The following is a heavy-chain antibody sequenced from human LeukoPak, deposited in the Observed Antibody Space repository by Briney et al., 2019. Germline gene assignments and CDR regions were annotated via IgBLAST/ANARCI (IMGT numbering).Heavy chain of an antibody. Sequence: SETLSLTCAVSGYSISNGYYWGRIRQPPGKGLECVGTIHHSGRTYYNPSLKGRVTISVDTSKNQFSLKLSSVTAADTAVYYCARQSLTPGLDYWGQGTLVSVSS. CDR1: GYSISNGYY. CDR2: IHHSGRT. V-gene: IGHV4-38-2*01. CDR3: ARQSLTPGLDY. J-gene: IGHJ4*02. D-gene: IGHD1-14*01.